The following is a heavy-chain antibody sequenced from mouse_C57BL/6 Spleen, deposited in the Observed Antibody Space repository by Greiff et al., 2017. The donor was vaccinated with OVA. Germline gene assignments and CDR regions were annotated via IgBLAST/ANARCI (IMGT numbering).Heavy chain of an antibody. D-gene: IGHD1-1*01. CDR3: ARDRDYGSSSFAY. V-gene: IGHV5-4*01. CDR2: ISDGGSYT. J-gene: IGHJ3*01. CDR1: GFTFSSYA. Sequence: EVKLMESGGGLVKPGGSLKLSCAASGFTFSSYAMSWVRQTPEKRLEWVATISDGGSYTYYPDNVKGRFTISRDNAKNNLYLQMSHLKSEDTAMYYYARDRDYGSSSFAYWGQGTLVTVSA.